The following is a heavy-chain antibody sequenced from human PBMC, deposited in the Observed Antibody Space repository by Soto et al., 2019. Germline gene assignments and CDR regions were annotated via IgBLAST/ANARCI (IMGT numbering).Heavy chain of an antibody. Sequence: TLSLTCTVSGDSLSTYYWGWFRQSPGVGLQWIGYIYYTGSTYYDPSLKSRVTISLHTSRNQFSLLLTSLTAADTAVYYCARRLNIAAYDSWGQGVLVTVSS. CDR3: ARRLNIAAYDS. J-gene: IGHJ4*02. V-gene: IGHV4-59*01. D-gene: IGHD5-12*01. CDR2: IYYTGST. CDR1: GDSLSTYY.